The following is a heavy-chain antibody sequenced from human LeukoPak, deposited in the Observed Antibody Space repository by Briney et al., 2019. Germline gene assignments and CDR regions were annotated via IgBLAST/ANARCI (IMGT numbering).Heavy chain of an antibody. J-gene: IGHJ6*03. V-gene: IGHV1-69*05. D-gene: IGHD3-3*01. Sequence: SVKVSCKASGGTFSSYAISWVRQAPGQGLEWMGGIIPIFGTANYVQKFQGRVTITTDESTSTAYMELSSLRSEDTAVYYCARSRYYDFWSGQQRDYYYYYMDVWGKGTTVTVSS. CDR2: IIPIFGTA. CDR3: ARSRYYDFWSGQQRDYYYYYMDV. CDR1: GGTFSSYA.